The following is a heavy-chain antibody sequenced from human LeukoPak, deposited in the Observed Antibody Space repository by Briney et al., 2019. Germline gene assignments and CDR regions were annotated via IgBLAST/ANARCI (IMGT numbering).Heavy chain of an antibody. D-gene: IGHD3-22*01. CDR1: GYTFTGYY. J-gene: IGHJ4*02. Sequence: GASVKASCKASGYTFTGYYLHWVRQAPGQGLEWMGCINPNSGGTKYAQKFQGRVTMTRDTSISTAYMELTGLGSDDTAVYYCARGGYYDSSGFDNWGQGTLVTVSS. V-gene: IGHV1-2*02. CDR3: ARGGYYDSSGFDN. CDR2: INPNSGGT.